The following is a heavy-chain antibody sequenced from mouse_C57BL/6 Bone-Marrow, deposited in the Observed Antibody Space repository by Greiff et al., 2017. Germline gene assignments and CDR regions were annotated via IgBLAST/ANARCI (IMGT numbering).Heavy chain of an antibody. Sequence: DVMLVESGGDLVKPGGSLKLSCAASGFTFSSYGMSWVRQTPDKRLEWVATISSGGSYTYYPDSVKGRFTISRDNAKNTLYLQMSSLKSEDTAMYDCARQLCDYWGQGTTLTVSS. J-gene: IGHJ2*01. CDR1: GFTFSSYG. CDR3: ARQLCDY. V-gene: IGHV5-6*02. CDR2: ISSGGSYT.